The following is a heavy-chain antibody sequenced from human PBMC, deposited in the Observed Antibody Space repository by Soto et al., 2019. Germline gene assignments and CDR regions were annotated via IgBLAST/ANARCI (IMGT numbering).Heavy chain of an antibody. V-gene: IGHV1-58*01. Sequence: SVKVSCKASGFTFTSSAVQWVRQARGQRLEWIGWIVVGSGNTNYAQKFQERVTITRDMSTSTAYMELSSLRSEDTAVYYCAAVPNVVIRYSSSWYRGSNYYYYGMDVWGQGTTVTVSS. CDR2: IVVGSGNT. D-gene: IGHD6-13*01. J-gene: IGHJ6*02. CDR3: AAVPNVVIRYSSSWYRGSNYYYYGMDV. CDR1: GFTFTSSA.